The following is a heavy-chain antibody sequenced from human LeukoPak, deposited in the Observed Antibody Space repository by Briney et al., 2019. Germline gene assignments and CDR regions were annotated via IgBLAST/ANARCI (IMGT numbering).Heavy chain of an antibody. Sequence: GGSLRLSCAASGFTFSSYSMNWVRQAPGKGLEWVSFISSSSSTIYYADSVKGRFTISRDNAKNSLFLQMNSLRAEDTAVYYCARGLRDIPGADHYFYYGMEVWGQGTTVTVSS. CDR1: GFTFSSYS. J-gene: IGHJ6*02. D-gene: IGHD2-15*01. CDR2: ISSSSSTI. V-gene: IGHV3-48*04. CDR3: ARGLRDIPGADHYFYYGMEV.